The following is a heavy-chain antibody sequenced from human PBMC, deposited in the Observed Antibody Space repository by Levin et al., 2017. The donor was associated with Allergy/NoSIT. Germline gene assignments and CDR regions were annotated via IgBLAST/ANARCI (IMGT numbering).Heavy chain of an antibody. J-gene: IGHJ6*02. CDR3: ASADHYDILTGYYLGGMDV. Sequence: SCAASGFTVSSNYMSWVRQAPGKGLEWVSVIYSGGSTYYADSVKGRFTISRDNSKNTLYLQMNSLRAEDTAVYYCASADHYDILTGYYLGGMDVWGQGTTVTVSS. D-gene: IGHD3-9*01. CDR1: GFTVSSNY. CDR2: IYSGGST. V-gene: IGHV3-53*01.